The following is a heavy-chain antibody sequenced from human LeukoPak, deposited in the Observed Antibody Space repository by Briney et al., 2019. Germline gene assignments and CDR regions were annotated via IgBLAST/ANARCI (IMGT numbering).Heavy chain of an antibody. Sequence: SETLSLTCTVSGYSISSGYYWGWIRQPPGKGLEWIGSIYHSGSTYYNPSLKSRVTISVDTSKNQFSLKLSSVTAADTAVYYCARELGYGGNRVYWGQGTLVTVSS. CDR2: IYHSGST. CDR3: ARELGYGGNRVY. J-gene: IGHJ4*02. CDR1: GYSISSGYY. D-gene: IGHD4-23*01. V-gene: IGHV4-38-2*02.